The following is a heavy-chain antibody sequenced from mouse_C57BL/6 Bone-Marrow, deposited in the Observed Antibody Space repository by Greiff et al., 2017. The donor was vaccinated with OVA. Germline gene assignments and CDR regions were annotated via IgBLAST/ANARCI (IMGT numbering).Heavy chain of an antibody. CDR3: ERDGAWFAY. CDR2: IHPNSGST. J-gene: IGHJ3*01. V-gene: IGHV1-64*01. CDR1: GYTFTSYW. Sequence: VHLVEPGAELVKPGASVKLSCKASGYTFTSYWMHWVKQRPGQGLEWIGMIHPNSGSTNYNEKFKSKATLTVDKSSSTAYMQLSSLTSEDSAVCYCERDGAWFAYWGKGTLVTVSA.